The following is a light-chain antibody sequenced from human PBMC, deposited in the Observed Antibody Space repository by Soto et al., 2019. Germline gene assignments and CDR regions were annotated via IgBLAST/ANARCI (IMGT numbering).Light chain of an antibody. J-gene: IGLJ1*01. V-gene: IGLV1-40*01. CDR2: GNT. CDR1: SSNIGSTYD. Sequence: QSVLPQPPSVSGAPGQRVTISCTGSSSNIGSTYDVQWYQQLPGTAPKLLIHGNTDRPSGVPDRFFGSKSGTSASLAITGLQADDEADYYCQSYDDSLSVHYVFGTGTKVTVL. CDR3: QSYDDSLSVHYV.